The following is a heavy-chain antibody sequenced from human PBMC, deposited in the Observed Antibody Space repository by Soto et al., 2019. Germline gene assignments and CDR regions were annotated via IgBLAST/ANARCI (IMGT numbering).Heavy chain of an antibody. D-gene: IGHD5-18*01. J-gene: IGHJ6*02. CDR2: IYPGDSDT. Sequence: PGESLKISCNGSGYSFTSYWICWVRQRPWKGLEWMGIIYPGDSDTRYSPSFQGQVTISADKSISTAYLQWSSLKASDTAMYYCASPGGYSYGYDYYYGMDVWGQGTTVTVSS. CDR3: ASPGGYSYGYDYYYGMDV. CDR1: GYSFTSYW. V-gene: IGHV5-51*01.